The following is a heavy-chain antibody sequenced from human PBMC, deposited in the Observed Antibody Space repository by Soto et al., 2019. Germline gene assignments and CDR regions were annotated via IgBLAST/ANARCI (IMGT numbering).Heavy chain of an antibody. CDR3: ARDGGPPQVLFPGYYYGMDV. J-gene: IGHJ6*02. V-gene: IGHV4-4*07. Sequence: QVQLQESGPGLVKPSETLSLTCTVSGGSISSYYWSWIRQPAGKGLEWIGRIYTSGSTNYNPSLKSRVTMSVDTSKNQFSLKLSSVTAADTAVYYCARDGGPPQVLFPGYYYGMDVWGQGTTVTVSS. CDR1: GGSISSYY. CDR2: IYTSGST. D-gene: IGHD2-15*01.